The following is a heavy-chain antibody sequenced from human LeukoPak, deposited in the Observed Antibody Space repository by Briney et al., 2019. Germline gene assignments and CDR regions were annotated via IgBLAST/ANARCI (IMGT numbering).Heavy chain of an antibody. J-gene: IGHJ4*02. CDR2: IDSSGTTI. CDR3: AKSGLSRFDY. D-gene: IGHD4/OR15-4a*01. Sequence: PGGSLRLSCAASGFTFSSCEMNWVRQTPGKGLEWVSYIDSSGTTIYYADSVKGRFTSSRDNAKNSLYLQMNSLRADDTAVYYCAKSGLSRFDYWGQGTLVTVSS. CDR1: GFTFSSCE. V-gene: IGHV3-48*03.